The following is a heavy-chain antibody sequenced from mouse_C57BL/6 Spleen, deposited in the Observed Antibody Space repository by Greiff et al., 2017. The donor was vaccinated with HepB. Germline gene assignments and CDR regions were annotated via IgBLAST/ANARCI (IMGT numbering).Heavy chain of an antibody. Sequence: QVQLQQSGPELVKPGASVKISCKASGYAFSSSWMNWVKQRPGKGLEWIGRIYPGDGDTNYNGKFKGKATLTADKSSSTAYMQRSSLTSEDSAVYFCARLLGQGYFDYWGQGTTLTVSS. CDR1: GYAFSSSW. D-gene: IGHD4-1*01. CDR3: ARLLGQGYFDY. J-gene: IGHJ2*01. V-gene: IGHV1-82*01. CDR2: IYPGDGDT.